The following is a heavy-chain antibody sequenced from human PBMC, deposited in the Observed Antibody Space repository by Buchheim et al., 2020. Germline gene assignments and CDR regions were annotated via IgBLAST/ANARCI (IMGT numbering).Heavy chain of an antibody. V-gene: IGHV3-48*01. CDR3: ARGDLSKSDY. CDR2: ISSGGGTI. D-gene: IGHD1-26*01. CDR1: GFTFSGHH. J-gene: IGHJ4*02. Sequence: EVQLVESGGGLVQPGGSLRLSCAASGFTFSGHHMNWVRQAPGKGLQWVSYISSGGGTIYYADSVKGRFTISRDNARNSLYLPMNSLRADDTAVYYCARGDLSKSDYWGQGTL.